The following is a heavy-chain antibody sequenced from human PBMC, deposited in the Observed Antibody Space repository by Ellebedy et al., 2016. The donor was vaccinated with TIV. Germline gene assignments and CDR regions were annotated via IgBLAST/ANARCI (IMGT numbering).Heavy chain of an antibody. D-gene: IGHD2-15*01. V-gene: IGHV3-23*01. Sequence: PGGSLRLSCAPSGFIFSKYAMSWVRQAPGKGLEWVSAISGSGSNTYYADSVKGRFTISRDNSKNTLYLQMNSLRGEDTAVYYCAKDRGMGGGSCFEYWGQGTLVTVSS. CDR3: AKDRGMGGGSCFEY. CDR1: GFIFSKYA. CDR2: ISGSGSNT. J-gene: IGHJ4*02.